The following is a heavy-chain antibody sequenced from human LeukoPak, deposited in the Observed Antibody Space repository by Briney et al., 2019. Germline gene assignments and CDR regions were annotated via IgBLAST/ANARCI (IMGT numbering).Heavy chain of an antibody. CDR1: GFSFSDSY. J-gene: IGHJ4*02. CDR3: AKSGGALDY. Sequence: PGGSLRLSCAVSGFSFSDSYMSWIRQAPGKGLEWLSYISSSSTYTNYADSVKGRFAISRDDAKNSLYLQMNSLRAEDTAVYYCAKSGGALDYWGQGTLVTVSS. D-gene: IGHD3-16*01. V-gene: IGHV3-11*03. CDR2: ISSSSTYT.